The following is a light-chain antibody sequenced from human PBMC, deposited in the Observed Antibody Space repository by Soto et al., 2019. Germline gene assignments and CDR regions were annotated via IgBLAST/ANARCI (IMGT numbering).Light chain of an antibody. J-gene: IGKJ5*01. Sequence: ESVLMQAPGTLSLSPGGRCTLSCRASQSVSSYLAWYQQKPCQAPRLXVYDASNRATGIPARFSGSVSGTDFTLTISSLEHEDFAAYYCQQRSNWPPITFGQGTRLEVK. CDR2: DAS. CDR1: QSVSSY. V-gene: IGKV3-11*01. CDR3: QQRSNWPPIT.